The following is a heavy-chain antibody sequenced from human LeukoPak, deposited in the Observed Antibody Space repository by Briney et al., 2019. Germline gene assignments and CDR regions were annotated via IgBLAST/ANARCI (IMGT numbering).Heavy chain of an antibody. D-gene: IGHD3-10*01. Sequence: PSETVSLTCAVYGRSFSGYYWSWIRQPPGKGLEWIGEISHSGSTNNNPSLKRRVTISVDTSKNQSSLRLSSWPAADTAGYYCARLTKYDSGSFRFGKKKRGYMDVWGKGTTVTISS. CDR3: ARLTKYDSGSFRFGKKKRGYMDV. J-gene: IGHJ6*03. CDR2: ISHSGST. CDR1: GRSFSGYY. V-gene: IGHV4-34*01.